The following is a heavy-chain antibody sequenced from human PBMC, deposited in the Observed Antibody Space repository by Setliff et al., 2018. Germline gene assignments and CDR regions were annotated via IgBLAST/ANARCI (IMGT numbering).Heavy chain of an antibody. CDR1: GGTFGRFA. CDR2: IIPIFGTT. D-gene: IGHD5-12*01. CDR3: ARERGDIVTTTSYYYYLDV. V-gene: IGHV1-69*05. Sequence: ASVKVSCKASGGTFGRFAISWVRQAPGQGLEWMGGIIPIFGTTNYAQRFQGRVTITTDESTSTAYMELSSLRSEDTAVYYCARERGDIVTTTSYYYYLDVWGKGTTVTVSS. J-gene: IGHJ6*03.